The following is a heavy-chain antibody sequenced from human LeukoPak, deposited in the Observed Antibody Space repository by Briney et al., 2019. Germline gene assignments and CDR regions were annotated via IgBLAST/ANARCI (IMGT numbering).Heavy chain of an antibody. CDR2: INHSGST. Sequence: SETLSLTCAVYGGSFSGYYWSWIRQPPGKGLERIGEINHSGSTNYNPSLKSRVTISVDTSKNQFSLKLSSVTAADTAVYYCARDPYYGSGSYYLPRKYYYYGMDVWGQGTTVTVSS. CDR1: GGSFSGYY. CDR3: ARDPYYGSGSYYLPRKYYYYGMDV. D-gene: IGHD3-10*01. V-gene: IGHV4-34*01. J-gene: IGHJ6*02.